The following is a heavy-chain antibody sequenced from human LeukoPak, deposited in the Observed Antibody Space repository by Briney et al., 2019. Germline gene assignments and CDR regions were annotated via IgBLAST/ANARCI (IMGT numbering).Heavy chain of an antibody. J-gene: IGHJ4*02. V-gene: IGHV3-7*01. D-gene: IGHD3-10*01. Sequence: PGGSLRLSCAASGITFNNSWMCWVRQAPGKGLEWVANIKEDGSEKYYVNSVKGRFTISRDNAKNSLYLQMNSLRAEDTAVYYCARGGGSGSYYKRELDYWGQGTLVTVSS. CDR3: ARGGGSGSYYKRELDY. CDR1: GITFNNSW. CDR2: IKEDGSEK.